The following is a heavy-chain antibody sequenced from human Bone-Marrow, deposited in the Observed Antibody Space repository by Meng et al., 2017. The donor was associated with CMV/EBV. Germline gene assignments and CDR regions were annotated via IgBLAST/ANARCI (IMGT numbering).Heavy chain of an antibody. J-gene: IGHJ4*02. CDR1: TFRSYG. Sequence: TFRSYGMHWVRQATGNGLEWVALISFHGSDKYYAESVKGRIAISRDNSKNTLSLQMDSLRPDDTAVYYCAKDSQYCSGGSCYGYLDDWGQGALVTVSS. CDR3: AKDSQYCSGGSCYGYLDD. CDR2: ISFHGSDK. D-gene: IGHD2-15*01. V-gene: IGHV3-30*18.